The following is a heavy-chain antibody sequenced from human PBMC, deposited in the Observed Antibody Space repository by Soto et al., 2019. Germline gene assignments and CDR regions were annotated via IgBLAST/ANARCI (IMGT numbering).Heavy chain of an antibody. V-gene: IGHV3-64D*06. CDR3: VKDRFIDY. Sequence: GGSLRLSCSVSGFTLSSYAMHWVRQAPGKGLEYASSISSDGRSTYYAASVKGRFTISRDNSKNMLYLQMSSLRPDDTAMYYCVKDRFIDYWGQGTLVTVSS. CDR1: GFTLSSYA. CDR2: ISSDGRST. J-gene: IGHJ4*02.